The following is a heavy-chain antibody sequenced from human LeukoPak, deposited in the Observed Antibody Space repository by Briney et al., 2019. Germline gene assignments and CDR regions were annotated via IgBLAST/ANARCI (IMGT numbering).Heavy chain of an antibody. CDR1: GGSFSGYY. CDR2: INHSGST. CDR3: ARGGSTYPHPSCLMVYRERVPVRDAFDI. J-gene: IGHJ3*02. Sequence: SETLSLTCAVYGGSFSGYYWSWIRQPPGKGLEWIGEINHSGSTNYNPSLKSRVTISVDTSKNQFSLKLSSVTAADTAVYYCARGGSTYPHPSCLMVYRERVPVRDAFDIWGQGTMVTVSS. D-gene: IGHD2-8*01. V-gene: IGHV4-34*01.